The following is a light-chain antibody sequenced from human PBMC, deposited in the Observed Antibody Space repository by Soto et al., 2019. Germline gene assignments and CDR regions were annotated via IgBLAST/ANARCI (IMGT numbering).Light chain of an antibody. Sequence: EIVLTQSPGTLSLFPGERATLSCRASQRISRSYLAWYQQKPGQAPRLLIYGASSRATGIPDRFSGSGSRTDFTLTISRLEPGDFAVYYCQQNGSSPYTFGQGNRLENK. CDR1: QRISRSY. CDR3: QQNGSSPYT. CDR2: GAS. V-gene: IGKV3-20*01. J-gene: IGKJ2*01.